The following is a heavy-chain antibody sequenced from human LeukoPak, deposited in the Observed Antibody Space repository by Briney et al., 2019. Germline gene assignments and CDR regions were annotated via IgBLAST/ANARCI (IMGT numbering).Heavy chain of an antibody. J-gene: IGHJ4*02. CDR2: ISSSGSTI. D-gene: IGHD4-17*01. Sequence: PGGSLRLSCAASGFTFSSYEMNWVRQAPGKGLEWVSYISSSGSTIYYADSVKGRFTISRDNAKNSLYLQMNSLRAEDTAVYYCARIAVTYTFDYWGQGTLVTVSS. CDR1: GFTFSSYE. V-gene: IGHV3-48*03. CDR3: ARIAVTYTFDY.